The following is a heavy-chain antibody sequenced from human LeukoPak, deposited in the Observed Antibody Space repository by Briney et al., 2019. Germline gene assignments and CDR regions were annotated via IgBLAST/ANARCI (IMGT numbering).Heavy chain of an antibody. J-gene: IGHJ4*02. CDR1: GYTFTSYG. V-gene: IGHV1-18*01. D-gene: IGHD6-19*01. Sequence: ASVKVSCKASGYTFTSYGINWVRQARGQGLEWMGWISAYNGNTNYAQKLQDRVTMTTDTSTSTAYMELRSLRSDDTAIYYCARMMSIPVAGHRPLFDYWGQGTLVTVSS. CDR3: ARMMSIPVAGHRPLFDY. CDR2: ISAYNGNT.